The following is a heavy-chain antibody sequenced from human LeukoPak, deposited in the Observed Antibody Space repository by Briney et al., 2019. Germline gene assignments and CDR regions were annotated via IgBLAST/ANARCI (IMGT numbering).Heavy chain of an antibody. CDR1: GGSFSAYY. Sequence: SETLSLTCAVYGGSFSAYYWSWIRQPPGKGLEWIGEINHGGSTNYNPSLKSRITISVDTSKNQFSLKLSSVTAADTAVYYCARGSLPSYYYGSGSAKFDYWGQGTLVTVSS. J-gene: IGHJ4*02. CDR2: INHGGST. D-gene: IGHD3-10*01. V-gene: IGHV4-34*01. CDR3: ARGSLPSYYYGSGSAKFDY.